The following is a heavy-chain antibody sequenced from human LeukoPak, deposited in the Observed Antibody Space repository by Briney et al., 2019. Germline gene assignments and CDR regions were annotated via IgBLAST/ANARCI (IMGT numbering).Heavy chain of an antibody. Sequence: ASVKVSCKASGYTFTSYDINWVRQATGQGLEWMGWMNPNSGNTGYAQKFQGRVTMTRNTSISTAYMELSSLRSGDTAVYYCARGGYSYSFWWYWGQGTLVTVSS. CDR3: ARGGYSYSFWWY. D-gene: IGHD5-18*01. V-gene: IGHV1-8*01. CDR2: MNPNSGNT. CDR1: GYTFTSYD. J-gene: IGHJ4*02.